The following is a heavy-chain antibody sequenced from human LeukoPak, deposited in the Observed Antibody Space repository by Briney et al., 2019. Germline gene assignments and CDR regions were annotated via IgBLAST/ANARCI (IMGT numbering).Heavy chain of an antibody. CDR2: INDSGSS. Sequence: GSLRLSCAASGFTFSSYWMSWVRQAPGKGLEWIGEINDSGSSNYIPSLKSRVTISVDRSKNQFSLRLSSVTAADTAMYYCARHSMYSKSSGYNLWGQGTLVTVSS. CDR1: GFTFSSYW. CDR3: ARHSMYSKSSGYNL. D-gene: IGHD6-19*01. V-gene: IGHV4-34*01. J-gene: IGHJ1*01.